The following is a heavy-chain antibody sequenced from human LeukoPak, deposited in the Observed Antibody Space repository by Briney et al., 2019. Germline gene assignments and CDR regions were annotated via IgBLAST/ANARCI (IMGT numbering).Heavy chain of an antibody. J-gene: IGHJ4*02. Sequence: ASVKVSCKVSGGTFSSYAISWVRQAPGQGLEWMGEIIPIFGTANYAQKFQGRVTITADESTSTAYMELSSLRSEDTAVYYCARDGGYYGSGSYIGPCFDYWGQGTLVTVSS. V-gene: IGHV1-69*13. CDR3: ARDGGYYGSGSYIGPCFDY. CDR2: IIPIFGTA. D-gene: IGHD3-10*01. CDR1: GGTFSSYA.